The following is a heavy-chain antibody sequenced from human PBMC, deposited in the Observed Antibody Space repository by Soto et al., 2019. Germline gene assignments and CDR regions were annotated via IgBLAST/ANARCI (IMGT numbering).Heavy chain of an antibody. V-gene: IGHV4-4*07. Sequence: SETLSLTCTVSGGSITDYSWVWIRQPAGKGLEWIGRIFSGGSTNYNPSLKGRITMSLDTSKNQFSLKLNSATATDTAIYFCARDQGVVVTADNWFDPWGQGILVTVSS. D-gene: IGHD2-21*02. CDR2: IFSGGST. J-gene: IGHJ5*02. CDR3: ARDQGVVVTADNWFDP. CDR1: GGSITDYS.